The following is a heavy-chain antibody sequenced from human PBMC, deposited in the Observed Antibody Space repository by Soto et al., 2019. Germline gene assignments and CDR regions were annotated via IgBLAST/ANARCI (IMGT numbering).Heavy chain of an antibody. CDR2: INHSGST. V-gene: IGHV4-34*01. CDR1: GGSFSGYY. CDR3: ASGVRWGPQGPDAFDI. D-gene: IGHD7-27*01. J-gene: IGHJ3*02. Sequence: SETLSLTCAVYGGSFSGYYWSWIRQPPGKGLEWIGEINHSGSTNYNPSLKSRVTISVDTSKNQFSLKLSSVTAADTAVYYCASGVRWGPQGPDAFDIWGQGKMVTVSS.